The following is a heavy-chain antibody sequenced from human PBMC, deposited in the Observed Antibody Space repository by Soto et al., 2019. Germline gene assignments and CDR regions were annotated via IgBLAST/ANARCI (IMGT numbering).Heavy chain of an antibody. D-gene: IGHD2-21*02. Sequence: ASVKVSCKASGYTFTSYGISWVRQAPGQGLEWMGWISAYNGNTNYAQKLQGRVTMTTDTSTSTAYMELRSLRSDDTAVYYCARDSPHCGGDCYPQNGFDPWGQGTLVTVSS. CDR2: ISAYNGNT. J-gene: IGHJ5*02. CDR3: ARDSPHCGGDCYPQNGFDP. V-gene: IGHV1-18*01. CDR1: GYTFTSYG.